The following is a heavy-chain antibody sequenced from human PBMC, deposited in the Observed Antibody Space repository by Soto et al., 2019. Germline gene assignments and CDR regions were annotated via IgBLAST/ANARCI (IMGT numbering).Heavy chain of an antibody. J-gene: IGHJ1*01. CDR1: GFTFSSYS. V-gene: IGHV3-21*01. CDR3: ARVGDSSGYYRDHSAEYFQH. CDR2: ISSSSSYI. D-gene: IGHD3-22*01. Sequence: PGGSLRLSCAASGFTFSSYSMNWVRQAPGKGLEWVSSISSSSSYIYYADSVKGRFTISRDNAKNSLYLQMNSLRAEDTAVYYCARVGDSSGYYRDHSAEYFQHWGQGTLVTVSS.